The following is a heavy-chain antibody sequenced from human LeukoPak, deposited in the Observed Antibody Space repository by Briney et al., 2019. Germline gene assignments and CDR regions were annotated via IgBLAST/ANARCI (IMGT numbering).Heavy chain of an antibody. D-gene: IGHD1-26*01. CDR2: ISSSSSTI. J-gene: IGHJ3*02. CDR1: GFTFSSYS. Sequence: PGGSLRLSCAASGFTFSSYSMNWVRQAPGKGLEWVSYISSSSSTIYYADSVKGRFTISRDNAKNSLYLQMNSLRAEDTAVYYCARDKRKWELFGYKIVSGAFDIWGQGTMVTVSS. V-gene: IGHV3-48*04. CDR3: ARDKRKWELFGYKIVSGAFDI.